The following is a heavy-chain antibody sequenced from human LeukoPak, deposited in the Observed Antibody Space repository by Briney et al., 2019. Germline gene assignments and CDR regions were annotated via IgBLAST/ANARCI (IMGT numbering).Heavy chain of an antibody. Sequence: SQTLSLTCAISGDSVSSNSVTWNWIRQSPSRGLEWLGRTYYRSTWYNDYAVSVRGRITVNPDISKNQFSLHLDSVTPEDTAVYYCARRLTQYDCFDPWGQGILVTVSS. V-gene: IGHV6-1*01. D-gene: IGHD2-2*01. CDR1: GDSVSSNSVT. CDR3: ARRLTQYDCFDP. CDR2: TYYRSTWYN. J-gene: IGHJ5*02.